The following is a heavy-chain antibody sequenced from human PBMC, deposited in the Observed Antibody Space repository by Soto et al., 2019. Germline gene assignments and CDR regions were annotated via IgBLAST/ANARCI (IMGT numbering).Heavy chain of an antibody. J-gene: IGHJ5*02. D-gene: IGHD6-19*01. CDR2: IRSKAYGGTT. Sequence: GGSLRLSCTASGFTFGDYAMSWFRQAPGKGLEWVGFIRSKAYGGTTEYAASVKGRFTISRDDSKSIAYLQMNSLRAEDTAVYYCETIKGANGYRSKNPTDPWGQGTLVTVSS. CDR1: GFTFGDYA. V-gene: IGHV3-49*03. CDR3: ETIKGANGYRSKNPTDP.